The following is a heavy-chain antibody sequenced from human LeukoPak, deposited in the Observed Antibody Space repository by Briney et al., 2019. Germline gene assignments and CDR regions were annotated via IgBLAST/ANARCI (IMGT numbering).Heavy chain of an antibody. CDR3: ARHMSVSYDAFDL. D-gene: IGHD3-10*01. CDR2: VYYTGRT. V-gene: IGHV4-59*08. CDR1: GGSISSYY. J-gene: IGHJ3*01. Sequence: SETLSLTCTVSGGSISSYYWSWTRQPPGKGLEWIAYVYYTGRTLYNPSLESRVTISVDTSKTQFSLTVTSVTAADTAVYYCARHMSVSYDAFDLWGRGTTVTVSS.